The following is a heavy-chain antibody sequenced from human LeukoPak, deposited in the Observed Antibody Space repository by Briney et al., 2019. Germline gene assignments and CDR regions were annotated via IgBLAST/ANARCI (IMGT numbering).Heavy chain of an antibody. Sequence: ETLSLTCTVSGYSISSGYYWGWIRQPPGKGLEWVSSISSSSSYIYYADSVKGRFTISRDNAKNSLYLQMNSLRAEDTAVYYCARHDSGSGIVGATGLDPWGQGTLVTVSS. J-gene: IGHJ5*02. V-gene: IGHV3-21*01. D-gene: IGHD1-26*01. CDR2: ISSSSSYI. CDR1: GYSISSGYY. CDR3: ARHDSGSGIVGATGLDP.